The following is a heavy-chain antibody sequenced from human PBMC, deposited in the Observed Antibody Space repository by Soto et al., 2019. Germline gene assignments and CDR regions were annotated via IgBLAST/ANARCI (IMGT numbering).Heavy chain of an antibody. CDR1: GFTFSSYA. D-gene: IGHD6-6*01. CDR3: AKGTSSSVAARPSGWYFDL. J-gene: IGHJ2*01. CDR2: IGSSGAGT. Sequence: GGSLRLSCAASGFTFSSYAMDWVRQAPGRGLEWVSDIGSSGAGTYYADSVKGRFTISRDNSKNTPYLQMNSLRAEDTAIYYCAKGTSSSVAARPSGWYFDLWGRGTLVTLSS. V-gene: IGHV3-23*01.